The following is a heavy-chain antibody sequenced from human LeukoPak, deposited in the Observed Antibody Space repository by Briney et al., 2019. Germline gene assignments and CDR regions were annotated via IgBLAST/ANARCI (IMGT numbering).Heavy chain of an antibody. D-gene: IGHD3-22*01. CDR1: AFIFSDYY. J-gene: IGHJ4*02. CDR2: ISNSASTI. V-gene: IGHV3-11*01. Sequence: GGSLRLSCAASAFIFSDYYMSWIRQAPGKGLEWISYISNSASTIYYADSVKGRFTISRDNAKNSLYLQMNSLRAEDTAVYYCVSDTYYYDSSPYTFDYWGQGTLVTVSS. CDR3: VSDTYYYDSSPYTFDY.